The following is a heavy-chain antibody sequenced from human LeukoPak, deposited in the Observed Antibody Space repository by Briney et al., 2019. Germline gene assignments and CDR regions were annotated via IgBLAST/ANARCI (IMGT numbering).Heavy chain of an antibody. CDR3: ARDTGSPHYYGSGSPPNLDY. J-gene: IGHJ4*02. D-gene: IGHD3-10*01. CDR1: GGTFSSYA. Sequence: ASVKVSCKASGGTFSSYAISWVRQAPGQGLEWMGWISAYNGNTKYAQTLQGRVTMTTDTSTSTAYMELRSLRYDDTAVYYCARDTGSPHYYGSGSPPNLDYWGQGTLVTVSS. V-gene: IGHV1-18*01. CDR2: ISAYNGNT.